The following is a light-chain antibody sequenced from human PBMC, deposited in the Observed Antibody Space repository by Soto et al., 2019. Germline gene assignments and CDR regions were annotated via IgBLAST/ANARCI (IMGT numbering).Light chain of an antibody. J-gene: IGKJ1*01. CDR1: QSVSVW. CDR2: KAS. V-gene: IGKV1-5*03. Sequence: DIQMTQSPSTLSASVGDRVTITCRASQSVSVWLAWYQQKPGKAPKLLIYKASTLKSGVPSRFSGSGSGTEFTLTISSLQPDDFATYYCQHYNSYSEAFGQGTKVELK. CDR3: QHYNSYSEA.